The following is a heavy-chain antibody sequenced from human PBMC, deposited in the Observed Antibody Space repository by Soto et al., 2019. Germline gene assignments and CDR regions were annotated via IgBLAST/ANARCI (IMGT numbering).Heavy chain of an antibody. J-gene: IGHJ4*02. D-gene: IGHD3-22*01. CDR2: ISAYNGNT. CDR1: GYTFTSYG. CDR3: ARDYYDSSGYYQPVDY. Sequence: ASVKVSCKASGYTFTSYGISWVRQAPGQGLEWMGWISAYNGNTNYAQKLPGRGTMTTDTSTSTAYMELRSLRSDDTAVYCCARDYYDSSGYYQPVDYWGQGTLVT. V-gene: IGHV1-18*01.